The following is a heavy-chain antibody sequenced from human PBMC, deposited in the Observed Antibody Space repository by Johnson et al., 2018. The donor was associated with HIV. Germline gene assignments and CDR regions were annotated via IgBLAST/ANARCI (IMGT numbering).Heavy chain of an antibody. CDR3: AREDQNWNYDHAFDI. J-gene: IGHJ3*02. CDR2: IRYDESNI. V-gene: IGHV3-30*02. Sequence: QVQLVESGGGVVQPGTSLRLSCAASGFTFSSYAMHWVRQAPGKGLEWVAFIRYDESNIYYADSVKGRFIISRDNSKNTLYVQMNSLRAEDTAVYYCAREDQNWNYDHAFDIWGQGTMVTVSS. CDR1: GFTFSSYA. D-gene: IGHD1-7*01.